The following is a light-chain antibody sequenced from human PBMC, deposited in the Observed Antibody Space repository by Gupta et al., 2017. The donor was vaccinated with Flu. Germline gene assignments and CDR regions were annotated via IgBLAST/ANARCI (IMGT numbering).Light chain of an antibody. CDR2: DVS. Sequence: QSALTQPASVPGSPGQSITIYCTGTSSDVGASNSASWYQHHPGKAPKLMIYDVSDRPSGVSDRFSGSKSGNTASLTISGLQAEDEADYYCSSYTTRSTVVFGGGTKVTVL. J-gene: IGLJ2*01. CDR3: SSYTTRSTVV. V-gene: IGLV2-14*03. CDR1: SSDVGASNS.